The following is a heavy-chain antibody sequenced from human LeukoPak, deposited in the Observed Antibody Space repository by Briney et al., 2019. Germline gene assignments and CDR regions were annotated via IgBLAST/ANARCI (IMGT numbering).Heavy chain of an antibody. V-gene: IGHV1-18*01. D-gene: IGHD2-2*01. CDR1: GYTFTSYG. Sequence: ASVKVSCRASGYTFTSYGISWVRQAPGQGLEWMGWISAYNGNTNYAQKFQGRVTMTRDTSISTAYMELSRLRSDDTAVYYCARGIVPAAIFDYWGQGTLVTVSS. CDR2: ISAYNGNT. CDR3: ARGIVPAAIFDY. J-gene: IGHJ4*02.